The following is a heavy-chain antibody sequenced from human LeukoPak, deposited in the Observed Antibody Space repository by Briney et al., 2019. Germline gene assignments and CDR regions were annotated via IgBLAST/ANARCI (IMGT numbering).Heavy chain of an antibody. Sequence: SETLSLTCTVSGGSISSSSFYWGWSRQPPGRGLEWIGSIYYSGSTYYNPSLKSRVTISVDTSKNQFSLKLSSVTAADAAVYYCARETSGSGDYWGQGTLVTVSS. CDR2: IYYSGST. CDR1: GGSISSSSFY. J-gene: IGHJ4*02. V-gene: IGHV4-39*07. CDR3: ARETSGSGDY. D-gene: IGHD3-22*01.